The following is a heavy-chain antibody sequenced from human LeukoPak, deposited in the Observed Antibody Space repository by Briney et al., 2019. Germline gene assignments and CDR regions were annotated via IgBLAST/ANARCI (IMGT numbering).Heavy chain of an antibody. CDR2: INSDGSWT. D-gene: IGHD2-2*01. CDR3: VSFYETY. J-gene: IGHJ4*02. CDR1: GNYW. Sequence: GGSLRLSCAASGNYWMHWVRQAPGQGLVWVSHINSDGSWTSYADSVKGRFTISKDNAKNTVYLQMNNLRAEDTAVYYCVSFYETYWGRGTLVTVSS. V-gene: IGHV3-74*01.